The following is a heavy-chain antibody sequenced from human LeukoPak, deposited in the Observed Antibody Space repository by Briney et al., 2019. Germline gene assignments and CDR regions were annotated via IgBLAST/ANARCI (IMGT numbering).Heavy chain of an antibody. CDR1: GGSLSGYY. J-gene: IGHJ4*02. CDR2: INHSGST. CDR3: AKGVTTFDY. D-gene: IGHD4-17*01. Sequence: PSETLSLTCAVYGGSLSGYYWSWIRQPPGKGLEWIGEINHSGSTNYNPSLKSRVTMSVVTSQNQFSLRLSSVTAADTAVYYCAKGVTTFDYWGQGTLVTVSS. V-gene: IGHV4-34*01.